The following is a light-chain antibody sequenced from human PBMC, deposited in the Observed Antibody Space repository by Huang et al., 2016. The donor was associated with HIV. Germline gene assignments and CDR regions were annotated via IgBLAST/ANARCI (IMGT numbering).Light chain of an antibody. CDR2: KAS. Sequence: DIQMTQSPSTLSASVGDTVTITCRASQSIGSWLAWYQQKPGRAPKLLIYKASNLESGGPPRFSGSGSGTEFTLTISSLQPDDFATYYCQQYNSYSTFGQGTKLEIK. V-gene: IGKV1-5*03. J-gene: IGKJ2*01. CDR1: QSIGSW. CDR3: QQYNSYST.